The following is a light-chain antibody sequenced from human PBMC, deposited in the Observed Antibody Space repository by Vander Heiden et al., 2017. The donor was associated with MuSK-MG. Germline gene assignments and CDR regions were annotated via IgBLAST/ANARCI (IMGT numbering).Light chain of an antibody. CDR2: AAS. CDR1: QNIDTY. J-gene: IGKJ4*01. V-gene: IGKV1-39*01. Sequence: DIQMTQSPSSLPASVGDRVNITCRASQNIDTYLNWYQQKRGIAPKLLIYAASTLQSGVPSRFNGSGSGTDFTLTISTLLPEDFAAYDGQQCERHPLTLGGGTKVE. CDR3: QQCERHPLT.